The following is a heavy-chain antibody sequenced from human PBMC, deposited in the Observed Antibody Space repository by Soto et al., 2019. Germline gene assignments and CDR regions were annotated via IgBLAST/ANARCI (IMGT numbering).Heavy chain of an antibody. Sequence: EVQLLESGGGLVQPGGSLRLSCAASGFTFSSYGISWVRQAPGKGLEWFSGISGSGGSRYYANSVKGRFTSSRDNSKNTLYLQMISVRAEDTAVYYCAKDITPYYDFWSGSGFDRWGQGTLVTVSS. CDR1: GFTFSSYG. CDR3: AKDITPYYDFWSGSGFDR. J-gene: IGHJ5*02. D-gene: IGHD3-3*01. V-gene: IGHV3-23*01. CDR2: ISGSGGSR.